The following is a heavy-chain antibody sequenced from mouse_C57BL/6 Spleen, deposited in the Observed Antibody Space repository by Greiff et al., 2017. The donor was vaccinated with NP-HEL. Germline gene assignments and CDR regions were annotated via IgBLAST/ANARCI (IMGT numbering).Heavy chain of an antibody. CDR3: AREGLGLGYYFDY. CDR1: GYAFSSYW. V-gene: IGHV1-80*01. D-gene: IGHD4-1*01. J-gene: IGHJ2*01. Sequence: QVHVKQSGAELVKPGASVKISCKASGYAFSSYWMNWVKQRPGKGLEWIGQIYPGDGDTNYNGKFKGKATLTADKSSSTAYMQLSSLTSEDSAVYFCAREGLGLGYYFDYWGQGTTLTVSS. CDR2: IYPGDGDT.